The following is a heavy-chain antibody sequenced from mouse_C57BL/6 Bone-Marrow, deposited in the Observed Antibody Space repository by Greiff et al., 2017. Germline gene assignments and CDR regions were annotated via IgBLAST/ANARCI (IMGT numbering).Heavy chain of an antibody. Sequence: EVHLVESGPGLVKPSQSLSLTCSVTGYSITSGYYWNWIRQFPGNKLEWMGYISYDGSNNYNPSLKNRISITRDTSKNQFFLKLNSVTTEDTATYYCAREKTGTGYFDVWGTGTTVTVSS. CDR1: GYSITSGYY. V-gene: IGHV3-6*01. CDR2: ISYDGSN. J-gene: IGHJ1*03. D-gene: IGHD4-1*01. CDR3: AREKTGTGYFDV.